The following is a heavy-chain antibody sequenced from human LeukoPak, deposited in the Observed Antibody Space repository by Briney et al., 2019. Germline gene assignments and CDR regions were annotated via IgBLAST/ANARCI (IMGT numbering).Heavy chain of an antibody. J-gene: IGHJ4*02. CDR3: ARGAYYFDY. Sequence: GGSLRLSCAASGFTFSSYAMHWVRQAPGKGLEWVAVISYDGSNKYYADSVKGRFAISRDNSKNTLYLQMNSLRAEDTAVYYCARGAYYFDYWGQGTLVTVSS. CDR1: GFTFSSYA. V-gene: IGHV3-30*09. CDR2: ISYDGSNK. D-gene: IGHD1-26*01.